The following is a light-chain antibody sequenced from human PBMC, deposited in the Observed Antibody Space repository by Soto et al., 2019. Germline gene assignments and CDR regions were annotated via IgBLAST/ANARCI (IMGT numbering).Light chain of an antibody. J-gene: IGLJ2*01. CDR1: SRGVGGYDF. CDR3: CSYAGDLAL. V-gene: IGLV2-11*01. Sequence: QSALTQPASVSGSPGQSVTISCTGTSRGVGGYDFVSWYQQHPGKAPKLMISDVSKRPSGVPDRFSGSKSGNTASLTISGLQAEDEADYYCCSYAGDLALFGGGTKVTVL. CDR2: DVS.